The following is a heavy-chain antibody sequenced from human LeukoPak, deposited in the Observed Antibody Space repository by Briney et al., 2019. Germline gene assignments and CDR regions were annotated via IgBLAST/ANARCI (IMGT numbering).Heavy chain of an antibody. CDR2: ISYDGSNK. J-gene: IGHJ5*02. Sequence: GRSLRLSCAASGFTFSSYAMHWVRQAPGKGLEWVAVISYDGSNKYYADSVKGRFTISRDNSKNTLYLQMNSLRAEDTAVYYCAREVGCCSSTSCLNWFDPWGQGTLVTVSS. V-gene: IGHV3-30-3*01. D-gene: IGHD2-2*01. CDR1: GFTFSSYA. CDR3: AREVGCCSSTSCLNWFDP.